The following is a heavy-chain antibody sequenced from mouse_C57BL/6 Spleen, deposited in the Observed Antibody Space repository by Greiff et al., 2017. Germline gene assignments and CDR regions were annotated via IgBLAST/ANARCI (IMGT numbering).Heavy chain of an antibody. Sequence: QVQLKQPGAELVKPGASVKMSCKASGYTFTSYWITWVKQRPGQGLEWIGDIYPGSGSTNYNEKFKSKATLTVDTSSSTAYMQLSSLTSEDSAVYYCARNGDYGDAMDYWGQGTSVTVSS. CDR2: IYPGSGST. J-gene: IGHJ4*01. CDR1: GYTFTSYW. D-gene: IGHD2-4*01. V-gene: IGHV1-55*01. CDR3: ARNGDYGDAMDY.